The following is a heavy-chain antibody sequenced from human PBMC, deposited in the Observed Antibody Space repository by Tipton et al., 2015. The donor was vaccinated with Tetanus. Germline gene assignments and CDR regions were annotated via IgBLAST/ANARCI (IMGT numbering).Heavy chain of an antibody. J-gene: IGHJ3*02. D-gene: IGHD5-18*01. CDR2: IHYSGNT. CDR1: GGSIRSGTYY. V-gene: IGHV4-39*02. Sequence: TLSLTCTVSGGSIRSGTYYWGWIRQPPGKGLEWIGIIHYSGNTYYNPSLKSRVTLSADTSKNHLSLSLSSVTAADMAVYYCARYIYGHDAFYIWGQVTMVTVSS. CDR3: ARYIYGHDAFYI.